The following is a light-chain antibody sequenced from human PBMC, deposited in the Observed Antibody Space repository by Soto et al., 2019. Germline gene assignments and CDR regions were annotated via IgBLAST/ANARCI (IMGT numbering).Light chain of an antibody. V-gene: IGKV1-5*01. CDR1: QSIGTW. CDR2: DAS. Sequence: GDRVTLTCRASQSIGTWLAWYQQKPGKAPKLLIYDASSLESGVPSRFSGSGSGTEFSLTISSLQPGDFATYYCHQYNSYSWTFGQGTKVEIK. J-gene: IGKJ1*01. CDR3: HQYNSYSWT.